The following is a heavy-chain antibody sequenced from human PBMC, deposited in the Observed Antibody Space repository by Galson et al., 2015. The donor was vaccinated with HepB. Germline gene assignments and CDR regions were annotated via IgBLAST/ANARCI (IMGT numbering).Heavy chain of an antibody. J-gene: IGHJ4*02. D-gene: IGHD3-22*01. Sequence: SVKVSCKASGYTFTSYGISWVRQAPGQGLEWMGWISVYNGNTNYAQKLQGRVTMTTDTSTSTAYMEMRSLRSDDTAVYYCARDFTIVVVMPGYWGQGTLVTVSS. CDR2: ISVYNGNT. CDR3: ARDFTIVVVMPGY. CDR1: GYTFTSYG. V-gene: IGHV1-18*01.